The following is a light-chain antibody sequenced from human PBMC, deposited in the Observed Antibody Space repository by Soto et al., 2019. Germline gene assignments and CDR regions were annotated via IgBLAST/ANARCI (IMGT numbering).Light chain of an antibody. CDR2: DVI. CDR1: SSDIGGYNY. Sequence: QSALTQPRSVSWSPGQSVTISCTGTSSDIGGYNYVSWYQQLPGKAPKLMIYDVIKRPSGVPDRFSGSKSGNTASLTIYGLQAEDEADYYCCSYAGSYTHVFGTGTKVTVL. V-gene: IGLV2-11*01. J-gene: IGLJ1*01. CDR3: CSYAGSYTHV.